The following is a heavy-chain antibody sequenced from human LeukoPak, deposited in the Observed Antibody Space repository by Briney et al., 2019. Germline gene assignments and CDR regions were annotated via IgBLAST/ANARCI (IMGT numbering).Heavy chain of an antibody. J-gene: IGHJ4*02. CDR3: ARQQAYYHVSGSYYPNYFDY. CDR2: IYYGGDT. CDR1: GGSFSGYY. V-gene: IGHV4-34*01. Sequence: PSETLSLTCAVYGGSFSGYYWSWIRQPPGEGLEWIGSIYYGGDTYYNPSLKSRVTISVDTSSNQFSLRLSSVTAADTAVYYCARQQAYYHVSGSYYPNYFDYWGQGTLVTVSS. D-gene: IGHD3-10*01.